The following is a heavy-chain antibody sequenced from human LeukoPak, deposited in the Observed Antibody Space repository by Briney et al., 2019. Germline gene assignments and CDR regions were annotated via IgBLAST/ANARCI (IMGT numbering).Heavy chain of an antibody. CDR1: GFAFSSYDFSNYA. Sequence: GGSLRLSCAASGFAFSSYDFSNYAMSWVRQAPGKGLEWVSAISGIGDTTYYTDSVKGRFTISRDNAKNTLYLQMNSLGVEDTAVYYCTRTTGQRCFDCSGQGTQVTVSS. D-gene: IGHD1-7*01. CDR3: TRTTGQRCFDC. V-gene: IGHV3-23*01. CDR2: ISGIGDTT. J-gene: IGHJ4*02.